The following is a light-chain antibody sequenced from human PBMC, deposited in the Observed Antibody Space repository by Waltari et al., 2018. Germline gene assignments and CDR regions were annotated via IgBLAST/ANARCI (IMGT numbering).Light chain of an antibody. CDR3: SSYTSSSTLYV. CDR1: RSDVGGYNY. Sequence: QSALTQPASVSGSPRQSITISCTGTRSDVGGYNYFSWYQQHPGKAPKLRIYDVSNRPSGVSNRFSGSKSGNTASLTISGLQAEDEADYYCSSYTSSSTLYVFGTGTKVTVL. J-gene: IGLJ1*01. CDR2: DVS. V-gene: IGLV2-14*03.